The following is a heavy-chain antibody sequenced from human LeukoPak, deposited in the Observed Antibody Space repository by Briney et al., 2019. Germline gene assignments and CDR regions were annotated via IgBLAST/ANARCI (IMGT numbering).Heavy chain of an antibody. Sequence: PSETLSLTCTVSGGSISTYYWSWIRQSPGKGLEWVADISASGGTNYNPSLESRVTVSIDSSKNQFSLKLSSVTAADTAVFYCARSPHNSAWYKKWFDPWGQGTLVTVSS. CDR2: ISASGGT. D-gene: IGHD6-19*01. CDR3: ARSPHNSAWYKKWFDP. J-gene: IGHJ5*02. CDR1: GGSISTYY. V-gene: IGHV4-4*08.